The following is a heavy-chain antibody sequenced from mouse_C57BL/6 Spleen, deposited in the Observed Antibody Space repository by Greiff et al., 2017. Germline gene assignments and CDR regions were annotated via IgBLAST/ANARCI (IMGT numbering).Heavy chain of an antibody. J-gene: IGHJ4*01. CDR2: IDPSDSET. V-gene: IGHV1-52*01. CDR1: GYTFTSYW. Sequence: QVQLQQPGAELVRPGSSVKLSCKASGYTFTSYWMHWVKQRPIQGLEWIGNIDPSDSETHYNQKFKDKATLTVDKSSSTAYMQLSSLTSEDSSVYYCAREGYDSYAMDYWGQGTSVTVSS. CDR3: AREGYDSYAMDY.